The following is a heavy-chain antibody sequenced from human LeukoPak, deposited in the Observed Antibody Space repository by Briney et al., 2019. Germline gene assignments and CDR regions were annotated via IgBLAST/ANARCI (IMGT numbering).Heavy chain of an antibody. J-gene: IGHJ4*02. CDR2: ISSSSTI. Sequence: QTGGSLRLSCAASGFTFSSYSMNWVRQAPGKGLEWVSYISSSSTIYYADSVKGRFTISRDNAKNSLYLQMNSLRAEDTAVYYCARSYGPIVFDYWGQGTLVTVSS. CDR1: GFTFSSYS. CDR3: ARSYGPIVFDY. V-gene: IGHV3-48*04. D-gene: IGHD2-15*01.